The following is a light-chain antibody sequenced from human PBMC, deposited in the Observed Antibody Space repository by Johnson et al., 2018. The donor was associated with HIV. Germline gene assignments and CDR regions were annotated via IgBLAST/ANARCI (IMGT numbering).Light chain of an antibody. J-gene: IGLJ1*01. CDR1: SSNIGNKY. CDR2: ENN. Sequence: HSVLTQPPSVSAAPGQKVTISCSGSSSNIGNKYVSWYQQLPGTAPKLLIYENNKRPSGIPDRFSGSKSGTSATLGITGLQTGDEADYYCGTWDSSLSVYVFGTGTKVSVL. V-gene: IGLV1-51*02. CDR3: GTWDSSLSVYV.